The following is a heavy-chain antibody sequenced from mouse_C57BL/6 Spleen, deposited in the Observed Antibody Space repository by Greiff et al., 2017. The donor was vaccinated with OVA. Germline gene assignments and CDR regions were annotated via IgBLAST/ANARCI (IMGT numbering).Heavy chain of an antibody. J-gene: IGHJ1*03. CDR3: ARAATVVARYFDV. Sequence: VQLQQSGAELARPGASVKLSCKASGYTFTSYGISWVKQRTGQGLEWIGEIYPRSGNTYYNAKFKGKATLTADKSSSTAYMELRSLTSEDSAVYFCARAATVVARYFDVWGTGTTVTVSS. CDR1: GYTFTSYG. D-gene: IGHD1-1*01. V-gene: IGHV1-81*01. CDR2: IYPRSGNT.